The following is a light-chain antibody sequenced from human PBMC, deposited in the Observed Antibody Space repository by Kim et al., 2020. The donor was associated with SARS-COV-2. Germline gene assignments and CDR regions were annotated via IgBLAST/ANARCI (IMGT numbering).Light chain of an antibody. CDR1: QTCSNTY. V-gene: IGKV3-20*01. CDR3: QLYGTASMYT. J-gene: IGKJ2*01. Sequence: SPWKRATLSCSASQTCSNTYLAGYQQKLGQAPRLLIYAASSRATGIADRFSGSGSGTDFTLTISRLEAEDCAVYYCQLYGTASMYTFGQGTKLEI. CDR2: AAS.